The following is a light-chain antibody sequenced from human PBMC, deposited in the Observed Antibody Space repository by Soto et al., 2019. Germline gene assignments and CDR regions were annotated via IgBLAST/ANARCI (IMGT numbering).Light chain of an antibody. Sequence: DIQMTPSPSTLSASVGDRVTITCRASQSISSWLAWYQQKPGKAPKLLIYKASSLESGVPSRFSGSGSGTEFTLTISSLQPDDFATYYCQQYSDSSGAFGQGTKVDIK. V-gene: IGKV1-5*03. CDR1: QSISSW. CDR3: QQYSDSSGA. J-gene: IGKJ1*01. CDR2: KAS.